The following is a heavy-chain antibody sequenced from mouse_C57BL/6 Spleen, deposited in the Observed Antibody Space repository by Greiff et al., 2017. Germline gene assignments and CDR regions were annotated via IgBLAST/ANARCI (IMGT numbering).Heavy chain of an antibody. CDR2: IRSKSNNYAT. J-gene: IGHJ4*01. V-gene: IGHV10-1*01. CDR1: GFSFNTYA. D-gene: IGHD2-5*01. Sequence: VQLKESGGGLVQPKGSLKLSCAASGFSFNTYAMNWVRQAPGKGLEWVARIRSKSNNYATYYADSVKDRFTISRDDSESMLYLQMNNLKTEDTAMYYCGRRAYYSNYYAMDYWGQGTSVTVSS. CDR3: GRRAYYSNYYAMDY.